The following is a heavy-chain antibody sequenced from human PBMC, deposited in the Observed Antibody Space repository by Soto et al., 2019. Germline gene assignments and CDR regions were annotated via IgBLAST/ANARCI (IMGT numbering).Heavy chain of an antibody. V-gene: IGHV4-39*01. CDR2: IYYSGST. Sequence: SETLSLTCTVSGSSISSSSYYWGWIRQPPGMGLEWIGSIYYSGSTYYNPSLKSRVTISVDTSKNQFSLKLSSVTAADTAVYYCARCGIVVVPAALNWFDPWGHGTLVTVSS. D-gene: IGHD2-2*01. J-gene: IGHJ5*02. CDR3: ARCGIVVVPAALNWFDP. CDR1: GSSISSSSYY.